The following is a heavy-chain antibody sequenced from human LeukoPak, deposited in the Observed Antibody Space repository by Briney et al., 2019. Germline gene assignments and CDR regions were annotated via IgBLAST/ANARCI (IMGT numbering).Heavy chain of an antibody. CDR3: ARDVSSSSDY. CDR2: INADNGDT. J-gene: IGHJ4*02. D-gene: IGHD6-6*01. CDR1: GYSFTSYA. V-gene: IGHV1-3*01. Sequence: ASVKVSCKASGYSFTSYAMHCVRQAPGQGLEWMGWINADNGDTKYSQKFQGRVTITRDTSASTAYMEVSSLRSEDTAVYYCARDVSSSSDYWGQGTLVTVSS.